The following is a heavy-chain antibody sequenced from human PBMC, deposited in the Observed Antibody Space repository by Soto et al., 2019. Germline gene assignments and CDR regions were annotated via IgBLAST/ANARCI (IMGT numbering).Heavy chain of an antibody. J-gene: IGHJ4*02. Sequence: QLQESGPGLVKPSQTLSLTCTVSGDSVSSGGYYWSWIRQLPGEGLEWLGYTSYIGTTYYTSVLRSRLTMSVDASRNQFSLELSSVTAADTAIYYCVRGWIHLKYYLDYRGQGLLVTVSS. CDR3: VRGWIHLKYYLDY. CDR1: GDSVSSGGYY. D-gene: IGHD5-18*01. CDR2: TSYIGTT. V-gene: IGHV4-31*03.